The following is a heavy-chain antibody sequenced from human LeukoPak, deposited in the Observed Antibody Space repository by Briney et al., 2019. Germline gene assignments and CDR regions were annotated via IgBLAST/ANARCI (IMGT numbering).Heavy chain of an antibody. V-gene: IGHV3-23*05. J-gene: IGHJ4*02. CDR1: SFTPSSHG. Sequence: GGSLRISCAASSFTPSSHGMAWVRQAPGQGLEWISTIDSSATSTYYADSVKGRFTISRDNSMNTFFLQMNSLRAEDTALYYCARILLTGTGRGYSDYWGQGVLVTVSS. CDR2: IDSSATST. D-gene: IGHD1-7*01. CDR3: ARILLTGTGRGYSDY.